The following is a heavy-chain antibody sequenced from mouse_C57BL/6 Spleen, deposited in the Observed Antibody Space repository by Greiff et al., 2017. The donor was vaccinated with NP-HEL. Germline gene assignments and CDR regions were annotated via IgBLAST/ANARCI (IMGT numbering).Heavy chain of an antibody. CDR3: ARSYDGYYVLDY. CDR1: GYTFTSYT. Sequence: QVQLQQSGAELARPGASVKMSCKASGYTFTSYTMHWVKQRPGQGLEWIGYINPSSGYTKYNQKFKDKATLTADKSSSTAYMQLSSLTSEDSAVDFCARSYDGYYVLDYWGQGTTLTVSS. V-gene: IGHV1-4*01. D-gene: IGHD2-3*01. J-gene: IGHJ2*01. CDR2: INPSSGYT.